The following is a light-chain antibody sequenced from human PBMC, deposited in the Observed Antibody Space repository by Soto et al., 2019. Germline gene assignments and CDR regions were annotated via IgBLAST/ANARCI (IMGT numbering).Light chain of an antibody. CDR2: GNS. J-gene: IGLJ2*01. Sequence: QSVLTQPPSVSGAPGQRVTISCTGSSSNIGAGYDVHWYQQLPGPAPKLLIYGNSNRPSGVPDRFSGSKSGTSASLAITGLQAEDEADYYCQSYDSSLSGVVFGGGTMLTVL. CDR3: QSYDSSLSGVV. V-gene: IGLV1-40*01. CDR1: SSNIGAGYD.